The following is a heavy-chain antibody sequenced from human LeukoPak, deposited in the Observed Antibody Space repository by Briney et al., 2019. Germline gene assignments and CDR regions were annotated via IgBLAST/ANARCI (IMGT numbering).Heavy chain of an antibody. CDR3: ARAAYGSGVLDAFDM. J-gene: IGHJ3*02. Sequence: GGSLRLSCAASGFTFSSYTMKWVRQAPGKGPEGGSLITSSSGYIFYADSVKGRFTISRDNAKNSLYLQMNSLSAEDTAVYYCARAAYGSGVLDAFDMWGQGTMVTVSS. V-gene: IGHV3-21*01. CDR2: ITSSSGYI. CDR1: GFTFSSYT. D-gene: IGHD3-10*01.